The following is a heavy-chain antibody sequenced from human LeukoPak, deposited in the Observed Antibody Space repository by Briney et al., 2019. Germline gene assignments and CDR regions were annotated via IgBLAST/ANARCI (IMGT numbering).Heavy chain of an antibody. V-gene: IGHV4-34*01. CDR2: INHSGST. D-gene: IGHD3-9*01. J-gene: IGHJ5*02. CDR1: GGSFSGYY. CDR3: ASWYDTLDGRFDP. Sequence: PSETLSLTCAVYGGSFSGYYWSWIRQPPGRGLEWIGEINHSGSTNYNPSLKSRVTISVDTSKNQFSLKLSSVTAADTAVYYCASWYDTLDGRFDPWGQGTLVTVSS.